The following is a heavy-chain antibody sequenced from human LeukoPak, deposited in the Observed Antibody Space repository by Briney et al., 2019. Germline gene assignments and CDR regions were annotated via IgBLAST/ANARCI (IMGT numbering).Heavy chain of an antibody. CDR1: GGSFSGYY. D-gene: IGHD3-22*01. CDR3: ARGDYYDSSSYFDY. J-gene: IGHJ4*02. Sequence: SETLSLTCAGYGGSFSGYYWSWIRQPPGKGLEWIGEINHSGSTNYNPSLKSRVTISVDTSKNQFSLKLSSVTAADTAVYYCARGDYYDSSSYFDYWGQGTLVTVSS. CDR2: INHSGST. V-gene: IGHV4-34*01.